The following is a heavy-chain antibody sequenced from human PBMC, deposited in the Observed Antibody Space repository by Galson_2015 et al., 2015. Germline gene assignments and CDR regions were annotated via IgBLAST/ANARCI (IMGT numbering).Heavy chain of an antibody. CDR2: LDSNRDTT. CDR1: GFTFSTYP. V-gene: IGHV3-64D*08. D-gene: IGHD1-14*01. J-gene: IGHJ4*01. CDR3: VRGTITGPGIDY. Sequence: SLRLSCAASGFTFSTYPMHWVRQAPGKGLEYVSALDSNRDTTYYTDSVKGRFSISRDNSKNTLYLQMNSLTTEDTAMYYCVRGTITGPGIDYWGQGTLVTVSS.